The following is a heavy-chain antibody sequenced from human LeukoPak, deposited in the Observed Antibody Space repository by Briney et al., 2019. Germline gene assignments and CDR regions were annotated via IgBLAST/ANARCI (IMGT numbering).Heavy chain of an antibody. CDR2: ISSSSSYI. D-gene: IGHD5-18*01. Sequence: KPGGSLRLSCAASGFTFSSYSMNWVRQAPGKGLEWVSSISSSSSYIYYADSVKGRFTISRDNAKNSLYLQMNSLRAEDTAVYYCARSRDNYGYVFDYWGQGTLVTVSS. CDR1: GFTFSSYS. CDR3: ARSRDNYGYVFDY. V-gene: IGHV3-21*01. J-gene: IGHJ4*02.